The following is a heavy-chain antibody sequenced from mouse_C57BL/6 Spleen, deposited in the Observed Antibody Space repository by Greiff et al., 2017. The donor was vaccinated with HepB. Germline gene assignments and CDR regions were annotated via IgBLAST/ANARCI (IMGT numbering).Heavy chain of an antibody. J-gene: IGHJ4*01. CDR1: GFTFSSYG. CDR3: ARDSSGYPYAMDY. V-gene: IGHV5-6*01. CDR2: ISSGGSYT. D-gene: IGHD3-2*02. Sequence: VQLQQSGGDLVKPGGSLKLSCAASGFTFSSYGMSWVRQTPDKRLEWVATISSGGSYTYYPDSVKGRFTISRDNAKNTLYLQMSSLKSEDTAMYYCARDSSGYPYAMDYWGQGTSVTVSS.